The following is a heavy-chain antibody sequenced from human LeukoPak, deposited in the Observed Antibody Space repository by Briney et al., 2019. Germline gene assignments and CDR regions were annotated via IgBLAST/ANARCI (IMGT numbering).Heavy chain of an antibody. CDR1: GFTFSSYA. V-gene: IGHV3-23*01. J-gene: IGHJ4*02. CDR2: ISGSGGST. CDR3: ARARRQYSDSSGYPD. Sequence: PGGSLRLSCAASGFTFSSYAMSWVRQAPGKGLEWVSAISGSGGSTYYADSVKGRFTISRDNSKNTLYLQMNSLRAEDTALYYCARARRQYSDSSGYPDWGQGTLVTVSS. D-gene: IGHD3-22*01.